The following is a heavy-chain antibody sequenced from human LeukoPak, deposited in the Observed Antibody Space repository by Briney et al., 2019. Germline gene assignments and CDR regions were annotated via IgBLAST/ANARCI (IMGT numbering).Heavy chain of an antibody. Sequence: SQTLSLTCTVSGGSISSGRYYWNWIRQHPGKGQEWIGYIHHNGGTYSNPSLRSRLTISVDTSKNQFSLKLSSVTDADTAVYYCARDNSGYLVLDYWGQGSLVTVSS. J-gene: IGHJ4*02. CDR2: IHHNGGT. CDR3: ARDNSGYLVLDY. D-gene: IGHD3-22*01. V-gene: IGHV4-31*03. CDR1: GGSISSGRYY.